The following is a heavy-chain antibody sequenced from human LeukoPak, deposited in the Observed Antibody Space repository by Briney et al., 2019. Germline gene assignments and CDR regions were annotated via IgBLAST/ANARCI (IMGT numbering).Heavy chain of an antibody. CDR1: GGSISSYY. V-gene: IGHV4-59*01. CDR2: IYYSGST. CDR3: ARDISGEAGWFDP. J-gene: IGHJ5*02. D-gene: IGHD7-27*01. Sequence: PSETLSLTCTVSGGSISSYYWSWIRQPPGKGLEWIGYIYYSGSTNYNPSLKSRVTISVDTSKNQFSLKLSSVTAADTAVYYCARDISGEAGWFDPRGQGTLVIVSS.